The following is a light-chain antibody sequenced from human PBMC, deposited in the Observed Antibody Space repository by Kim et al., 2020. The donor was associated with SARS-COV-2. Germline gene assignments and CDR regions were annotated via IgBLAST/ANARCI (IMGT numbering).Light chain of an antibody. V-gene: IGKV3-11*01. CDR1: QSIGTY. J-gene: IGKJ3*01. CDR3: QQRANWPTT. CDR2: DAT. Sequence: LSPGDSATRSCRASQSIGTYLAWYQQQPGRPPRLLIYDATNRATGIPDRFSGSGSGTDFTLTISTLEPEDFAVYYCQQRANWPTTFGPGTKVDIK.